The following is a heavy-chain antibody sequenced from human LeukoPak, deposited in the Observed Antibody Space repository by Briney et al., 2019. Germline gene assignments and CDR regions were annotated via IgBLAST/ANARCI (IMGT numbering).Heavy chain of an antibody. J-gene: IGHJ6*02. V-gene: IGHV4-34*01. D-gene: IGHD6-13*01. CDR3: ARGLCGPRIAAAGTPCYYYYGMDV. CDR1: GGSFSGYY. CDR2: INHSGST. Sequence: SETLSLTCAVYGGSFSGYYWSWIRQPPGKGPEWIGEINHSGSTNYNPSLKSRVTISVDTSKNQFSLKLSSVTAADTAVYYCARGLCGPRIAAAGTPCYYYYGMDVWGQGTTVTVSS.